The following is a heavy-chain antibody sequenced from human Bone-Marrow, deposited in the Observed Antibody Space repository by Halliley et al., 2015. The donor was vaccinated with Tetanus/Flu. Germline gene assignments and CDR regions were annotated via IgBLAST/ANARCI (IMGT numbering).Heavy chain of an antibody. D-gene: IGHD6-19*01. CDR2: ISGNSNYI. Sequence: CAASGFNFDDYTMNWVRQAPGKGLEWVAAISGNSNYIYYADSVRGRFTISRDNAHNSLYLQMNSLTAEDTATYYCASDSSGWFWGQGTLVTVSS. J-gene: IGHJ4*02. V-gene: IGHV3-21*06. CDR1: GFNFDDYT. CDR3: ASDSSGWF.